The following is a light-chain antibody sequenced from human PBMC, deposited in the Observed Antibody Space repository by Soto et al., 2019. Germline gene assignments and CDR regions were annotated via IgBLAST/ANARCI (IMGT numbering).Light chain of an antibody. CDR1: QSISSW. Sequence: TQSPGTLSLSPGETATLSCRASQSISSWLAWYQQKPGKAPKLLIYDASSLESGVPSRFSGSGSGTEFTLNISRLQPQDFATYYSTLYKSYSWTFGKWTKV. CDR3: TLYKSYSWT. V-gene: IGKV1-5*01. CDR2: DAS. J-gene: IGKJ1*01.